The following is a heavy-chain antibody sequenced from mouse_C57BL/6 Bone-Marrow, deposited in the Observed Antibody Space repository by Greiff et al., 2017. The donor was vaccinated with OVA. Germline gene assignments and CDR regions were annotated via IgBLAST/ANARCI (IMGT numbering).Heavy chain of an antibody. CDR3: AKDFNAAWCAD. CDR1: GFSLTSYG. CDR2: IWSGGST. V-gene: IGHV2-4*01. J-gene: IGHJ3*01. Sequence: QVQLQQSGPGLVQPSQSLSITCTVSGFSLTSYGVHWVRQPPGKGLEWLGVIWSGGSTDYNAAFISRLSISKDNSKSKGFFKMNSLQADDTAIYYCAKDFNAAWCADWGQGTLVTVSA.